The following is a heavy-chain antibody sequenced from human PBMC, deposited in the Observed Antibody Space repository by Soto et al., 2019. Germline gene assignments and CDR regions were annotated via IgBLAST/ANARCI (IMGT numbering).Heavy chain of an antibody. D-gene: IGHD3-22*01. V-gene: IGHV4-31*03. CDR2: IYYSGST. Sequence: QVQLQESGPGLVKPSQTLSLTCTVSGGSISSGGYYWSWIRQHPGKGLEWIGYIYYSGSTYYNPSLKSRVTLSVDTSKNQFSLKLSSVTAADTAVYYCARATRGPSSGYYQLDYWGQGTLVTVSS. CDR3: ARATRGPSSGYYQLDY. CDR1: GGSISSGGYY. J-gene: IGHJ4*02.